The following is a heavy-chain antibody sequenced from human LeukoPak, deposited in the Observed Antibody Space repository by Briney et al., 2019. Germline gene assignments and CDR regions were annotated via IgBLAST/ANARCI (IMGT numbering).Heavy chain of an antibody. V-gene: IGHV4-59*01. CDR1: GGSISSYY. CDR2: IYYSGST. Sequence: SETLSLTCTVSGGSISSYYWSWIRQPPGKGLEWIGYIYYSGSTDYNPSLKSRVTISVDTSKNQFSLKLSSVTAADTAVYYCARSSSVLRLLSDAFDIWGQGTMVTVSS. J-gene: IGHJ3*02. D-gene: IGHD3-3*01. CDR3: ARSSSVLRLLSDAFDI.